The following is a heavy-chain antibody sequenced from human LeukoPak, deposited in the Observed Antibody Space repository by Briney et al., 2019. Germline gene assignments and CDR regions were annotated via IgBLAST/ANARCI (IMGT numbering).Heavy chain of an antibody. J-gene: IGHJ4*02. D-gene: IGHD3-22*01. CDR3: ARAKWLLHYIDY. CDR2: IKQDGSEK. CDR1: GSTFSSYW. Sequence: GGSLRLSCAASGSTFSSYWMSWVRQAPGKGLEWVANIKQDGSEKYYVDSVKGRFTISRDNAKNSLYLQMNSLRAEDTAVYYCARAKWLLHYIDYWGQGTLVTVSS. V-gene: IGHV3-7*01.